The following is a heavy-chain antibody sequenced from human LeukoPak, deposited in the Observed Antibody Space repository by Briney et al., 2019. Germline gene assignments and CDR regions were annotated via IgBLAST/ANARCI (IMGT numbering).Heavy chain of an antibody. D-gene: IGHD3-10*01. V-gene: IGHV4-34*01. CDR3: ARDMYYYGSGSHSYYFDY. CDR2: INHSGST. J-gene: IGHJ4*02. Sequence: SETLSPTCAVYGGSFSGYYWSWIRQPPGKGLEWIGEINHSGSTNYNPSLKSRVTISVDTSKNQFSLKLSSVTAADTAVYYCARDMYYYGSGSHSYYFDYWGQGTLVTVSS. CDR1: GGSFSGYY.